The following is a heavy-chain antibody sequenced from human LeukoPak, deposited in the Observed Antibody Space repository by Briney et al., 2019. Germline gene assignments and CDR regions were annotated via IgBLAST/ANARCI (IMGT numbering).Heavy chain of an antibody. Sequence: SETLSLTCTVSGASISNDFWSWIRQPPGKGLEWIGYIYSSGTANYNPSLKSRVAISVDTSKNQFSLKLSSVTAADTAVYYCARGRGSGWYYFDYWGQGTLVTVSS. CDR3: ARGRGSGWYYFDY. V-gene: IGHV4-59*12. CDR2: IYSSGTA. CDR1: GASISNDF. D-gene: IGHD6-19*01. J-gene: IGHJ4*02.